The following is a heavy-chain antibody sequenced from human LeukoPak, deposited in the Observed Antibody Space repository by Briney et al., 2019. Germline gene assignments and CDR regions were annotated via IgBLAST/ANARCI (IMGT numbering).Heavy chain of an antibody. CDR1: GFTVSSKY. Sequence: GGSLRLSCAASGFTVSSKYMSWVRQAPGKGLEWVSVIYSGGSTYYAESVKGRFTISRDNSKNTLYLQMNSLRAEDTAVYYCARDAAGGNWFDPWGQETLVTVSS. D-gene: IGHD1-26*01. J-gene: IGHJ5*02. V-gene: IGHV3-66*02. CDR3: ARDAAGGNWFDP. CDR2: IYSGGST.